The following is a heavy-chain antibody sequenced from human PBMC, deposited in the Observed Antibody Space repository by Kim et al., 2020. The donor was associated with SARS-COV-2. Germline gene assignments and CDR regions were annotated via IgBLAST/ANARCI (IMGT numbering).Heavy chain of an antibody. CDR3: ARELGRSRGYSGYDSIKDGFDP. D-gene: IGHD5-12*01. CDR2: ISYDGSNK. V-gene: IGHV3-30*04. Sequence: GGSLRLSCAASGFTFSSYAMHWVRQAPGKGLEWVAVISYDGSNKYYADSVKGRFTISRDNSKNTLYLQMNSLRAEDTAVYYCARELGRSRGYSGYDSIKDGFDPWGQGTLVTVSS. J-gene: IGHJ5*02. CDR1: GFTFSSYA.